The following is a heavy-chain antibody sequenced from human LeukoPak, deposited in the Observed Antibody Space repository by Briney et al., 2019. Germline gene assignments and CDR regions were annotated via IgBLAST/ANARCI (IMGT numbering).Heavy chain of an antibody. CDR3: ARDRKYYYHMDV. D-gene: IGHD1-14*01. CDR2: IIPIFGTP. Sequence: GASVKVSCKTSGGTFSSYAISWVRQAPGQGLEWMGGIIPIFGTPTYAQKFQGRVTITADESTTTAYMELSSLRSEDTAVYYCARDRKYYYHMDVWGKGTTVAVSS. J-gene: IGHJ6*03. V-gene: IGHV1-69*13. CDR1: GGTFSSYA.